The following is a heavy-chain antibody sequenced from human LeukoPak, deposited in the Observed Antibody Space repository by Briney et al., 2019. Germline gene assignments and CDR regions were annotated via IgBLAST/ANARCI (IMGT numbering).Heavy chain of an antibody. J-gene: IGHJ4*02. CDR1: GFTFSSYG. V-gene: IGHV3-30*18. CDR3: AKDRGGSHTGFFDY. Sequence: PGGSLRLSCAASGFTFSSYGMHWVRQAPGKGLEWVAVISYDGSNKYYADSVKGRFTISRDNSKNTLYLQMNSLRAEDTAVYYCAKDRGGSHTGFFDYWGQGTLVTVSS. CDR2: ISYDGSNK. D-gene: IGHD1-26*01.